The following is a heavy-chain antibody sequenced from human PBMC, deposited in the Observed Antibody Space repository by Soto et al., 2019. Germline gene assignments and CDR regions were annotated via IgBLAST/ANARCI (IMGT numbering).Heavy chain of an antibody. CDR3: ARHIGGLYYYYGMDV. J-gene: IGHJ6*02. CDR1: GGSISSSSYY. D-gene: IGHD3-10*01. Sequence: SETLSLTCTVSGGSISSSSYYWGWIRQPPGKGLEWIGSIYYSGSTYYNPSLKSRVTISVDTSKNQFSLKLSSVTAADTAVYYCARHIGGLYYYYGMDVWGQGTTVTVSS. V-gene: IGHV4-39*01. CDR2: IYYSGST.